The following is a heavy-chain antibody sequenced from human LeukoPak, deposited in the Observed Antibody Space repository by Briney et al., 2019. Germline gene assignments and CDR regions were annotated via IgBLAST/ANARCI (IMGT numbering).Heavy chain of an antibody. CDR1: GFTFSSYG. V-gene: IGHV3-30*18. CDR3: AKDLLYSSGWPDYYYGMDV. J-gene: IGHJ6*02. CDR2: ISYDGSNK. Sequence: PGGSLRLSCAASGFTFSSYGMHWVRQAPGKGLEWVAVISYDGSNKYYADSVKGRFTISRDNSKNTLYLQMNSLRAEDTAVYYCAKDLLYSSGWPDYYYGMDVWGQRTTVTVSS. D-gene: IGHD6-19*01.